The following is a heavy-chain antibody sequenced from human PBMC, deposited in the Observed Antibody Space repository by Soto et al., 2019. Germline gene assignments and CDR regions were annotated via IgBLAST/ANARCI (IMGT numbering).Heavy chain of an antibody. Sequence: QVQLQESGPGLVKPSGTLSLICAVSGGSITSDNWWSWVRQPPGKGLQWIGETSHRGNTAYNPSLRRRVPLSVDKPTNQFSLHLSSVTAAATAVYCCAGDGHSTGWSWGQGTLVTVSS. CDR1: GGSITSDNW. CDR3: AGDGHSTGWS. CDR2: TSHRGNT. D-gene: IGHD6-19*01. J-gene: IGHJ4*02. V-gene: IGHV4-4*01.